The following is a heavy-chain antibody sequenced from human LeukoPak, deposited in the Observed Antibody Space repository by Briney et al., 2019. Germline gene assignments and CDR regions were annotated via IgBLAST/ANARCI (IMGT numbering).Heavy chain of an antibody. CDR1: GFTFSTYN. CDR3: ARQSCSGGRRYDLDH. D-gene: IGHD2-15*01. CDR2: ISISSSNT. Sequence: PGGALRLSCAASGFTFSTYNMNWVRQAPGKGPEWVSSISISSSNTYYVDSVKGRFTISRDNTMNSPYLQINSLRAEDTAVYYCARQSCSGGRRYDLDHWGQGTLVTVSP. J-gene: IGHJ4*02. V-gene: IGHV3-21*01.